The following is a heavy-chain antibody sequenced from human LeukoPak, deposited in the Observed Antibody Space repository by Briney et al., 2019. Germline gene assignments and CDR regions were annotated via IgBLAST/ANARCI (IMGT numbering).Heavy chain of an antibody. Sequence: ASVKVSCKASGYTFTSYYMHWVRQAPGQGLEWMRIINPSGGSTSYAQKFQGRVTMTRDTSTSTVYMELSSLRSEDTAVYYCARDLNREGAFDIWGQGTMVTVSS. D-gene: IGHD1-14*01. CDR3: ARDLNREGAFDI. CDR2: INPSGGST. J-gene: IGHJ3*02. V-gene: IGHV1-46*01. CDR1: GYTFTSYY.